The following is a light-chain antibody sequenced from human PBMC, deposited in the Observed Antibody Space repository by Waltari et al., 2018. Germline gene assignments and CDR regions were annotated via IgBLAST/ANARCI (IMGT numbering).Light chain of an antibody. CDR3: SSYAHNNHFV. CDR1: NSDVGPYNY. Sequence: QSVLTQPPSAPGSPGQSVTISCTGTNSDVGPYNYVSWYQQHPGKVPKLLIYEVTKRPAGVPDRFSGSKSGNTASLTVSGLQADDEADYYCSSYAHNNHFVFGTGTKVTVL. V-gene: IGLV2-8*01. J-gene: IGLJ1*01. CDR2: EVT.